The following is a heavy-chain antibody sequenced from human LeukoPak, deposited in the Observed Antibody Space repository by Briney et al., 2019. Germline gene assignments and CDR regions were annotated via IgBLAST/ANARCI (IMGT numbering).Heavy chain of an antibody. Sequence: AGGSLRLSCAASGFTVSSNYMSWVRQAPGKGLEWVSVIYSGGNTYYADSVKGRFTISRDKSKNTLFLQMNSLRAEDTAVYYCARGGGISGGTGLAGYWGQGTLVTVSS. CDR2: IYSGGNT. J-gene: IGHJ4*02. V-gene: IGHV3-66*01. CDR3: ARGGGISGGTGLAGY. D-gene: IGHD4-23*01. CDR1: GFTVSSNY.